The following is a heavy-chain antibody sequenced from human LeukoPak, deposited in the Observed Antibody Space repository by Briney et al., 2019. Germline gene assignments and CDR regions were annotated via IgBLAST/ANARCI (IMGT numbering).Heavy chain of an antibody. CDR3: ARVRWDGDYNTYYYFYMDV. V-gene: IGHV3-7*04. D-gene: IGHD4-17*01. CDR2: IKQDGSEK. J-gene: IGHJ6*03. Sequence: GGSLRLSCAASGFTFSSYWMSWVRQAPGKGLEWVANIKQDGSEKYYVDSVKGRFTIFRDNAENSLYLQMNSLRAEDTAVYYCARVRWDGDYNTYYYFYMDVWGKGTTVTISS. CDR1: GFTFSSYW.